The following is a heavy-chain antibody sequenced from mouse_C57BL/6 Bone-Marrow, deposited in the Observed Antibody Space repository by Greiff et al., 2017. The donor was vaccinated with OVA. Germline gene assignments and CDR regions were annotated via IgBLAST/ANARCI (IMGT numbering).Heavy chain of an antibody. J-gene: IGHJ2*01. CDR3: ARWLLGFDY. Sequence: EVHLVESGGGLVKPGGSLKLSCAASGFTFSSYAMSWVRQTPEKRLEWVATISDGGSYTYYPDNVKGRFTISRDNAKNNLYLQMSHLKSEDTAMYYCARWLLGFDYWGQGTTLTVSS. CDR1: GFTFSSYA. D-gene: IGHD2-3*01. V-gene: IGHV5-4*01. CDR2: ISDGGSYT.